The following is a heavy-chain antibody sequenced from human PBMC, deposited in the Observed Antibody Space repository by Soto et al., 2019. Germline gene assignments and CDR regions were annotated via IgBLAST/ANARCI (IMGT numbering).Heavy chain of an antibody. CDR2: IKQDGSEK. V-gene: IGHV3-7*03. J-gene: IGHJ6*02. CDR3: ARERVATTANYYYYGMDV. CDR1: GFTFSSYW. Sequence: GGSLRLSCAASGFTFSSYWMSWVRQAPGKGLEWVANIKQDGSEKYYVDSVKGRFTISGDNAKNSLYLQMNSLRAEDTAVYYCARERVATTANYYYYGMDVWGQGTTVTVSS. D-gene: IGHD5-12*01.